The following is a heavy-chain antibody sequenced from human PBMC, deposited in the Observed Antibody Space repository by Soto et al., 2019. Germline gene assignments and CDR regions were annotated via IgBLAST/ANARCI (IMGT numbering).Heavy chain of an antibody. CDR2: IYPGDSET. Sequence: GESLKIYCKASGYSFANYWIGWVCQKPGKGLEWMGVIYPGDSETTYSPSFEGQVIISVDRSRGTAFLEWSSLKASDTAMYYCARPGAPTDTVVYDFWGQGTQVTVSS. V-gene: IGHV5-51*01. D-gene: IGHD5-18*01. CDR1: GYSFANYW. J-gene: IGHJ4*02. CDR3: ARPGAPTDTVVYDF.